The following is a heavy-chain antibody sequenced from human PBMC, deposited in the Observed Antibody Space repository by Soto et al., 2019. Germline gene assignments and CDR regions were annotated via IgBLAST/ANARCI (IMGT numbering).Heavy chain of an antibody. CDR2: INHSGST. Sequence: PSETLSLTCAVYGGSFSGYYWSWIRQSPGKGLEWIGEINHSGSTNYNPSLESRVTISVDTSKNTLYLQMNSLRAEDTAVYYCARFPSSYDAFDIWGQGTMVTVSS. J-gene: IGHJ3*02. V-gene: IGHV4-34*01. CDR1: GGSFSGYY. CDR3: ARFPSSYDAFDI. D-gene: IGHD6-13*01.